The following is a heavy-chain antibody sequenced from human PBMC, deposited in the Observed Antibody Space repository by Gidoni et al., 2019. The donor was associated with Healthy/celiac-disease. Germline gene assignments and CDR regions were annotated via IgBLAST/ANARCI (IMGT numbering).Heavy chain of an antibody. V-gene: IGHV3-30*18. D-gene: IGHD3-10*01. CDR1: GFPFSSYG. CDR2: ISYDVRNK. Sequence: QVQRVESGGGVVQPGRSLRLSCAASGFPFSSYGMHWVRQAPGKGLEWVAVISYDVRNKYYADSVKGRVTISRDNSKNTLYLQMNSVRAEGTAVYYCAKDSGSGAAWGGMDVWGQGTTVTVSS. CDR3: AKDSGSGAAWGGMDV. J-gene: IGHJ6*02.